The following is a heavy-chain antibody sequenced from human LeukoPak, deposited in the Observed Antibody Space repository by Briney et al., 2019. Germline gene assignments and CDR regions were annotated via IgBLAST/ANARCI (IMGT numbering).Heavy chain of an antibody. CDR1: GGSFNDNY. Sequence: SETLSLTCTVSGGSFNDNYWNWIRHLPGKGLEWIGYVYHNGHSDYSTSLKSRVTISVDTSTHQFSLKMISVTAADTAVYYCASLGYSSGWLDSWGHGSLVSVSS. J-gene: IGHJ5*01. D-gene: IGHD2-15*01. CDR2: VYHNGHS. CDR3: ASLGYSSGWLDS. V-gene: IGHV4-59*01.